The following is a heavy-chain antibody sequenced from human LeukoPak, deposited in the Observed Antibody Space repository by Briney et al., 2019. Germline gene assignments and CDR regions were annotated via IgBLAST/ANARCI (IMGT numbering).Heavy chain of an antibody. J-gene: IGHJ4*02. V-gene: IGHV3-30-3*01. Sequence: PGGSLRPSCAASGFTFSSYEMSWVRQAPGKGLEWVAVISYDGSNKYYADSVKGRFTISRDNSKNTLYLQMNSLRAEDTAVYYCARGLEMVVVYNFDYWGQGTLVTVSS. D-gene: IGHD2-15*01. CDR2: ISYDGSNK. CDR3: ARGLEMVVVYNFDY. CDR1: GFTFSSYE.